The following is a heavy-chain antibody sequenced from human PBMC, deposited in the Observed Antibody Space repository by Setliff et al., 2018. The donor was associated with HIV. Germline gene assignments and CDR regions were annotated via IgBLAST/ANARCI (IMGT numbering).Heavy chain of an antibody. CDR3: GRATEYYDTSGYPRRTLVDD. CDR1: GYTFTGYY. Sequence: ASVKVSCKASGYTFTGYYMHWVRQAPGQGPEWMGWINPNSGDTYYVQKFQDRVTMSRDTSISTAYMQLSSLRSDDTAMYYCGRATEYYDTSGYPRRTLVDDWGQGALVTVSS. CDR2: INPNSGDT. V-gene: IGHV1-2*02. D-gene: IGHD3-22*01. J-gene: IGHJ4*02.